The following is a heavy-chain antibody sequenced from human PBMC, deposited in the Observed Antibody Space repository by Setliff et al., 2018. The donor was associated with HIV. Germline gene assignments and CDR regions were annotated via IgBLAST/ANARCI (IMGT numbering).Heavy chain of an antibody. CDR2: ISAYNGDT. V-gene: IGHV1-8*03. Sequence: ASVKVSCKASGYSFTSYGITWVRQAPGQGLEWMGWISAYNGDTNSAQKLQGRVTISRNTSISTAYMELSGLRSEDTAVYYCARGRGRYYDSRSYLDYWGQGTLVTVSS. J-gene: IGHJ4*02. D-gene: IGHD3-22*01. CDR3: ARGRGRYYDSRSYLDY. CDR1: GYSFTSYG.